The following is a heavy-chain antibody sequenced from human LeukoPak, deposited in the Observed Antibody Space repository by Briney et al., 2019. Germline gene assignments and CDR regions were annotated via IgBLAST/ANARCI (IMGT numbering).Heavy chain of an antibody. CDR3: ARQLYVSGSYYAPMDV. D-gene: IGHD3-10*01. V-gene: IGHV4-4*07. Sequence: SETLSLTCTVSGGSISSYYWSWIRQPAGKGLEWIGRIYTSGSTNYNPSLKSRVTMSVDTSKNQFSLKLSSVTAADTAVYFCARQLYVSGSYYAPMDVWGKGTTVTISS. J-gene: IGHJ6*03. CDR2: IYTSGST. CDR1: GGSISSYY.